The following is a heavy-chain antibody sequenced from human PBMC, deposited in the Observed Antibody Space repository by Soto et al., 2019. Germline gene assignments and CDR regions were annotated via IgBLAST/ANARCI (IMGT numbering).Heavy chain of an antibody. J-gene: IGHJ3*02. CDR1: GYTFTTYG. CDR3: ARVFFRLFAFDI. CDR2: ISAYNGNT. Sequence: QVQLVQSGGEVKKPGASVKVSCKASGYTFTTYGISWVRQAPGQGLEWMGWISAYNGNTSYAQKLQGRVTMTTDTTRSTAYMELRSLRSDDTAVYCCARVFFRLFAFDIWGQGTMVTVSS. V-gene: IGHV1-18*01. D-gene: IGHD3-22*01.